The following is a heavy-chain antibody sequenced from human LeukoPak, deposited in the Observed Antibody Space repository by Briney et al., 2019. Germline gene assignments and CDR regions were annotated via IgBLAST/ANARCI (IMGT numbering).Heavy chain of an antibody. CDR2: MNPNSGNK. V-gene: IGHV1-8*01. D-gene: IGHD4-23*01. CDR3: ARGSLLYGSNSGVDY. J-gene: IGHJ4*02. Sequence: ASVKVSCKASGYTFTSYDINWVRQATGQGLEGMGWMNPNSGNKGYAQKFQGRVTMTRNTSISTAYMELSSLRSGDTAVYYCARGSLLYGSNSGVDYWGQGTLVTVSS. CDR1: GYTFTSYD.